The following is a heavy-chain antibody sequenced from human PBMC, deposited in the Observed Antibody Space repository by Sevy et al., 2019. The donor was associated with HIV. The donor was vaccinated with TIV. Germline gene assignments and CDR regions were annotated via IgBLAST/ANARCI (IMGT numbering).Heavy chain of an antibody. D-gene: IGHD2-2*01. CDR3: VRQRGDTVVLPDVLPDYGMDV. CDR2: INGDGSST. Sequence: GGSLRLSCAASGLTFSSYWMHWVRQAPGKGLEWVSRINGDGSSTSYADSVKGRFTISRDNAKNTLYLQMNSLRAEDTDVYYCVRQRGDTVVLPDVLPDYGMDVWGQGTTVTVSS. J-gene: IGHJ6*02. V-gene: IGHV3-74*01. CDR1: GLTFSSYW.